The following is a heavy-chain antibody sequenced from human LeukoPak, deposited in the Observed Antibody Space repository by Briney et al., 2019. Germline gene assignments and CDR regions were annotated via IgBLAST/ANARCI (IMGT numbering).Heavy chain of an antibody. J-gene: IGHJ4*02. CDR3: ARETGYGDPTFDY. Sequence: GGSLRLSCAASGFTFSSYGMHWVRQAPGKGLEWVAVIWYDGSNKYYADSVKGRFTISRDNSKNTLYLQMNSLRAEDTAVYYGARETGYGDPTFDYWGQGTLVTVSS. V-gene: IGHV3-33*01. CDR2: IWYDGSNK. CDR1: GFTFSSYG. D-gene: IGHD4-17*01.